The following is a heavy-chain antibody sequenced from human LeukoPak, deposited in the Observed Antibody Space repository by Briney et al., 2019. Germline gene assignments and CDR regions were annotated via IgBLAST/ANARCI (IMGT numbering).Heavy chain of an antibody. CDR2: ISSGGGSI. J-gene: IGHJ4*02. CDR3: ARWGDYSSGHYYFDY. D-gene: IGHD6-19*01. CDR1: GFTFSSYE. Sequence: GGSLRLSCAASGFTFSSYEMNWVRQAPGKGLEWISYISSGGGSIYYADSVKGRFTISRDNSKNTLYLQMNSLRAEDTAVYYCARWGDYSSGHYYFDYWGQGTLVTVSS. V-gene: IGHV3-48*03.